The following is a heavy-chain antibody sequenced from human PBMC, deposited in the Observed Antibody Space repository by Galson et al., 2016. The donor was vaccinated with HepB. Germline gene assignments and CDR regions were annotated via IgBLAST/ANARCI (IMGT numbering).Heavy chain of an antibody. CDR2: ISGSGGDST. V-gene: IGHV3-23*01. CDR3: AKGSNGWTKFIDC. Sequence: SGAEVKKPGESLKISCKTSGFSFATHWIAWVRQAPWKGLEWVSAISGSGGDSTYYADSVKGRFTISRGNSKNTLYLQMDSLRAEDTAVYYCAKGSNGWTKFIDCWGQGTLVTVSS. D-gene: IGHD6-19*01. CDR1: GFSFATHW. J-gene: IGHJ4*02.